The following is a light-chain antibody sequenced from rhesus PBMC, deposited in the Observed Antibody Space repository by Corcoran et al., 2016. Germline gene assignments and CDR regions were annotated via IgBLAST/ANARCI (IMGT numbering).Light chain of an antibody. CDR3: MQVIQLPYS. Sequence: DIVMTQTPLSLPVTPGEPASISCRSSPSLLHSNGNTYFYWYLQKPGQSPQLLIYLVSNRASGVPDRFSGSGSGIDLKVKISRVEAEDVGVYYCMQVIQLPYSFGQGTKVEIK. CDR2: LVS. V-gene: IGKV2-91*01. CDR1: PSLLHSNGNTY. J-gene: IGKJ2*01.